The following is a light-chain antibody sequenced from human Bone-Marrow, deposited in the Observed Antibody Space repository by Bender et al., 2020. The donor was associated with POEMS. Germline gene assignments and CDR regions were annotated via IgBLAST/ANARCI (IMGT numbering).Light chain of an antibody. V-gene: IGLV1-44*01. CDR3: ATWHDSLNGWV. CDR2: NTN. CDR1: SSNIVTNP. J-gene: IGLJ3*02. Sequence: QSVLTQPPSASGTPGQRVIISCSGSSSNIVTNPVNWYQHLPGTAPKVVIYNTNQRPSGVPDRFSGPKSGTSASLAISALQSEDEGDYYCATWHDSLNGWVFGGGTKLAVL.